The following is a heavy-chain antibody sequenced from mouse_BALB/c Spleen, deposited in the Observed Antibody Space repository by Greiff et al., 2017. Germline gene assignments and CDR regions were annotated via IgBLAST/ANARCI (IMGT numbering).Heavy chain of an antibody. Sequence: EVKVEESGGGLVKPGGSLKLSCAASGFTFSDYYMYWVRQTPEKRLEWVATISDGGSYTYYPDSVKGRFTISRDNAKNNLYLQMSSLKSEDTAMYYCAREDYGNAMDYWGQGTSVTVSS. CDR3: AREDYGNAMDY. CDR2: ISDGGSYT. D-gene: IGHD2-1*01. J-gene: IGHJ4*01. V-gene: IGHV5-4*02. CDR1: GFTFSDYY.